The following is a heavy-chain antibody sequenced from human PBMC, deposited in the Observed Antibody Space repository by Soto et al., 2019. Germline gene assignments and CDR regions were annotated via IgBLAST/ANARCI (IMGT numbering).Heavy chain of an antibody. CDR1: GFTFSSYS. CDR3: ARDMWVSLVAGRYATYWYFDL. CDR2: ISSSSSTI. D-gene: IGHD6-19*01. Sequence: EVQLVESGGGLVQPGGSLRLSCAASGFTFSSYSMNWVRQAPGKGLEWVSYISSSSSTIYYADSVKGRFTISRDNAKNSLYLQMNSLRAEDTAVYYCARDMWVSLVAGRYATYWYFDLWGRGTLVTVSS. J-gene: IGHJ2*01. V-gene: IGHV3-48*01.